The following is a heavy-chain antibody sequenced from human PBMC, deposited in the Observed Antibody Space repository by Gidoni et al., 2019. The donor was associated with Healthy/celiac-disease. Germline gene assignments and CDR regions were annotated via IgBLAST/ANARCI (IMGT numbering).Heavy chain of an antibody. D-gene: IGHD3-22*01. J-gene: IGHJ6*03. Sequence: QVQLVQSGAEVKKPGSSVKVSCKASGGTFSSYAISWVRQAPGQGLVWMGGIIPIFGTANYAQKFQGRVTITADKSTSTAYMELSSLRSEDTAVYYCARGSDYYDSSGYYYSYYYYMDVWGKGTTVTVSS. CDR3: ARGSDYYDSSGYYYSYYYYMDV. CDR1: GGTFSSYA. CDR2: IIPIFGTA. V-gene: IGHV1-69*06.